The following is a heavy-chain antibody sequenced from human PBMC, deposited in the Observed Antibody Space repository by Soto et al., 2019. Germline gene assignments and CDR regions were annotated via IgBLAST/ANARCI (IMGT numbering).Heavy chain of an antibody. J-gene: IGHJ6*02. Sequence: SATLSITSAVYGGSFSGYYWSCIRQPPGKGLEGIGEINHSGSTNYNPSLKSRVTISVDTSKNQFSLKLSSVTAADTAVYYCARGLCTNGVCYTYSDYGMDVWGQGTTVT. D-gene: IGHD2-8*01. CDR3: ARGLCTNGVCYTYSDYGMDV. CDR2: INHSGST. V-gene: IGHV4-34*01. CDR1: GGSFSGYY.